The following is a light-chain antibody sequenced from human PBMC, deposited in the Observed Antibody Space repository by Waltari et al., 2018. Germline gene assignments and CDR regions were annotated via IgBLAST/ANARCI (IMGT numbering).Light chain of an antibody. V-gene: IGKV1-5*03. J-gene: IGKJ4*01. Sequence: DIQMTQSPSTLSASVGDRVIFSCRASQRISKWLAWYQQKRGKAPKLLIYKASTLESGVPSRFSGSGSGTEFTITISSLQPEDFATYYCQQYNSYSLLSFGGGTKVEIK. CDR2: KAS. CDR1: QRISKW. CDR3: QQYNSYSLLS.